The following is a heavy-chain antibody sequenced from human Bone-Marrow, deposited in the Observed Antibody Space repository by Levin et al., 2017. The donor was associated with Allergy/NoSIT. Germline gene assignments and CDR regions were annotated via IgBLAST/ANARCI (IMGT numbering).Heavy chain of an antibody. D-gene: IGHD3-3*01. CDR2: ISNSGVTT. CDR1: GFMFTNYA. CDR3: AKDAGPLFDFWSGYTGGYLDY. Sequence: GESLKISCTASGFMFTNYAMTWVRQAPGKGLEWVSSISNSGVTTYYADSVKGRFTISRDDSKNTLYLQMNNLRDEDTSLYYCAKDAGPLFDFWSGYTGGYLDYWGQGTLVTVSS. V-gene: IGHV3-23*01. J-gene: IGHJ4*02.